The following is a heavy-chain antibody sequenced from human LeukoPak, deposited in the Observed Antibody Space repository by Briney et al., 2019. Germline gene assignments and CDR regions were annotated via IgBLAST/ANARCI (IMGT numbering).Heavy chain of an antibody. J-gene: IGHJ4*02. CDR2: ISAYNGNT. CDR1: VYTFTSYG. D-gene: IGHD4-17*01. V-gene: IGHV1-18*01. CDR3: AAHDYGDYPYYFDY. Sequence: ASVKVSCKASVYTFTSYGISWVRQAPGQGLEWMGWISAYNGNTNYAQKLQGRVTMTTDTSTSTAYMELRSLRSDDTAVYYCAAHDYGDYPYYFDYWGQGTLVTVSS.